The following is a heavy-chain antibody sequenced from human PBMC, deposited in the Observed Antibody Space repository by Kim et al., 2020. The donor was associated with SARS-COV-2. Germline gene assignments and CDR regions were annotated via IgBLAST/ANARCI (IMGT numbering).Heavy chain of an antibody. Sequence: TDYADSMKVRITISGDNAKNKLYLQMNSLRDDDTALYYCARELRWLQNDYWGQGALVTVSS. J-gene: IGHJ4*02. D-gene: IGHD5-12*01. V-gene: IGHV3-74*01. CDR3: ARELRWLQNDY. CDR2: T.